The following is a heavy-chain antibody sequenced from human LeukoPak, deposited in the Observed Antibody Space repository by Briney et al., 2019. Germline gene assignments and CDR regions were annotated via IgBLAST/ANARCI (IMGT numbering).Heavy chain of an antibody. CDR3: SLARSEYHYGMDV. J-gene: IGHJ6*02. V-gene: IGHV6-1*01. Sequence: SQTLSLTCAISGDSDSSISVAWNWIRQPPSRGLEWLGRTYYRSKWYYEYAVSVKSRINISPDTSKNQFSLQLTSVTPEDTAVYYCSLARSEYHYGMDVWGQGTTVTVSS. CDR2: TYYRSKWYY. CDR1: GDSDSSISVA.